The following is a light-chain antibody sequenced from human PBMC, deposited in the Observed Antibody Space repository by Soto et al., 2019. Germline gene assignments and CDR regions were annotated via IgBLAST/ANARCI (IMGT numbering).Light chain of an antibody. Sequence: QSALTQPASVSGSPGQSITISCSGTRSDIGSYNYVAWYQQFPGKTPKILIYDDDKRPSGIPDRFSGSKSGTSATLGITGFRTGDEADYYCGSWDSSLSAYVFGTGTKLTVL. V-gene: IGLV1-51*01. CDR3: GSWDSSLSAYV. J-gene: IGLJ1*01. CDR2: DDD. CDR1: RSDIGSYNY.